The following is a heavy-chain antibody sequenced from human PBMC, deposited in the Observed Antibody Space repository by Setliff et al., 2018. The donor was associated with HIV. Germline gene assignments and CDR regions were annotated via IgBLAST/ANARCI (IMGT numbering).Heavy chain of an antibody. D-gene: IGHD2-2*02. J-gene: IGHJ5*02. CDR2: IIPILGIP. V-gene: IGHV1-69*04. CDR1: GGAFISHT. Sequence: SVKVSCKASGGAFISHTFTWVRQAPGQGLEWMGRIIPILGIPNYAQNFQGRLTISADKSTRTAYLELSSLRSDDSAVYFCAKEQEIGSYLDPWGQGTLVTASS. CDR3: AKEQEIGSYLDP.